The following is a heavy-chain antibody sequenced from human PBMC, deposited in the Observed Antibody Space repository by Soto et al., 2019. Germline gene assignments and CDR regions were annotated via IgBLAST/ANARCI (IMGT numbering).Heavy chain of an antibody. CDR2: LTSNGGST. D-gene: IGHD2-21*02. V-gene: IGHV3-64*01. J-gene: IGHJ4*02. CDR3: ARADSGGDYHY. Sequence: EVQLVESGGGLVQPGGSLRLSCAASGFSFSSYAMHWVRQAPGKGLEYVSALTSNGGSTYYANSVKGRFTISRDNSKNTLSLQMGSLRAEDMAVYYCARADSGGDYHYWGQGTLVTVSS. CDR1: GFSFSSYA.